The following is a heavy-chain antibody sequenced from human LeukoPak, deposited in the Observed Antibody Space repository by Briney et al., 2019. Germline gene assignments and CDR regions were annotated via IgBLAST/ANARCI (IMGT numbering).Heavy chain of an antibody. D-gene: IGHD4-17*01. CDR3: ARDPNGDYIGAFDM. Sequence: PGGSLRLSCAASGFIFSNYALMWLRQSPGKGLEWVSAIRGSGGGTFYADSVKGRFTISRDNSKNTLYLQVNGLRAEDTAVYYCARDPNGDYIGAFDMWGRGTLVTGSS. CDR1: GFIFSNYA. CDR2: IRGSGGGT. J-gene: IGHJ3*02. V-gene: IGHV3-23*01.